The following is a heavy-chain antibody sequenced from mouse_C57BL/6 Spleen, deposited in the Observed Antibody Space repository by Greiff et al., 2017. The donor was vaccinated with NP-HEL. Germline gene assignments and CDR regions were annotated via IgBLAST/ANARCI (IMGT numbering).Heavy chain of an antibody. V-gene: IGHV1-53*01. Sequence: QVQLKQPGTELVKPGASVKLSCKASGYTFTSYWMHWVKQRPGQGLEWIGNINPSNGGTNYNEKFKSKATLTVDKSSSTAYMQLSSLTSEDSAVYYCARDTTVVGPYFDDWGQGTTLTVSS. CDR1: GYTFTSYW. CDR3: ARDTTVVGPYFDD. CDR2: INPSNGGT. D-gene: IGHD1-1*01. J-gene: IGHJ2*01.